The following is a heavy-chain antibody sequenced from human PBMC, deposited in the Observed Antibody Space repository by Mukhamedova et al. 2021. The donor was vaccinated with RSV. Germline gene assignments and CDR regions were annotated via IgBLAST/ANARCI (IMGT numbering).Heavy chain of an antibody. CDR1: G. J-gene: IGHJ4*02. D-gene: IGHD6-19*01. CDR2: IYWNNDE. V-gene: IGHV2-5*01. CDR3: AHRLGAVAAPFDY. Sequence: GVGWIRQPPGKALEWLALIYWNNDERYSPSLKSRLTITRDTSKSQVVLTMTNMDPADTATYYCAHRLGAVAAPFDYWGQGTLVTVS.